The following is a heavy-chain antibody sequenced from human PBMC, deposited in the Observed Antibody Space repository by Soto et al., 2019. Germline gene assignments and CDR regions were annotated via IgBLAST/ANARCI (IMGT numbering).Heavy chain of an antibody. CDR1: GGSISSSNW. Sequence: QVQLQESGPGLVKPSGTLSLTCAVSGGSISSSNWWSWVRQPPGKGLEWIGEIYHSGSTNYNPSLKSRITIAVDKAKNQFSLKLSSVTAADTAVYYCARVSGSYYYGMDVWGQGTTVTVSS. J-gene: IGHJ6*02. D-gene: IGHD1-26*01. CDR2: IYHSGST. CDR3: ARVSGSYYYGMDV. V-gene: IGHV4-4*02.